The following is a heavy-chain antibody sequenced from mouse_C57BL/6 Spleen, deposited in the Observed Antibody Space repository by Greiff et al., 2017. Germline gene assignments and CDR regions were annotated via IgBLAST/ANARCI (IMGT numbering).Heavy chain of an antibody. J-gene: IGHJ4*01. CDR1: GFTFSSYA. CDR2: ISDGGSYT. Sequence: DVKLVESGGGLVKPGGSLKLSCAASGFTFSSYAMSWVRQTPEKRLEWVATISDGGSYTSYPDNVKGRFTFSRNNANNNLYLPMSNLKSEDTAMYYGAGDRGTTVGATSSAMDYWGQGTSVTAST. D-gene: IGHD1-1*01. V-gene: IGHV5-4*01. CDR3: AGDRGTTVGATSSAMDY.